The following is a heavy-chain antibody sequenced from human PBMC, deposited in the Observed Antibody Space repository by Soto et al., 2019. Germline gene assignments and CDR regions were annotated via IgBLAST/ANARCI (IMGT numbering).Heavy chain of an antibody. D-gene: IGHD3-22*01. J-gene: IGHJ4*02. Sequence: QVQLVQSGAEVKKPGASVKVSCKASGYTFTSYAMHWVRQAPGQRLEWMGWINAGNGNTKYSQKFQGRVTITRDTSASTAYMELSSLRSEDTAVYYCARSIVVVTSFDYWGQGTLVTFSS. V-gene: IGHV1-3*01. CDR2: INAGNGNT. CDR3: ARSIVVVTSFDY. CDR1: GYTFTSYA.